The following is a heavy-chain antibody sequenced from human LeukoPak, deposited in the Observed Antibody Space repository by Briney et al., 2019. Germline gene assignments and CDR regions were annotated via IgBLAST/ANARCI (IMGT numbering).Heavy chain of an antibody. D-gene: IGHD5-12*01. CDR2: IYYSGST. CDR3: ARAGYSGYAPLNWFDP. Sequence: SETLSLTCTVSGGSISSYYWGWIRQPPGKGLEWIGSIYYSGSTYYSPSLKSRVTISVDTSKNQFSLKLSSVTAADTAVYYCARAGYSGYAPLNWFDPWGQGTLVTVSS. CDR1: GGSISSYY. J-gene: IGHJ5*02. V-gene: IGHV4-39*07.